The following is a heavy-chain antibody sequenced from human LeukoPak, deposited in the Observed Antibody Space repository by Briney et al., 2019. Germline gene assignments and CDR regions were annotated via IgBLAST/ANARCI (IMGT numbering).Heavy chain of an antibody. Sequence: GGSLRLSCAASGFTFSTYSMNWVRQAPGKGLEWVSYIYSSSDYIYYAALVKGRFTISRDYAKHSLYLQRHSPRAEDTAVYYCARETTVTGGWFDPWGQGTLVTVSS. CDR1: GFTFSTYS. D-gene: IGHD4-17*01. CDR3: ARETTVTGGWFDP. V-gene: IGHV3-21*01. CDR2: IYSSSDYI. J-gene: IGHJ5*02.